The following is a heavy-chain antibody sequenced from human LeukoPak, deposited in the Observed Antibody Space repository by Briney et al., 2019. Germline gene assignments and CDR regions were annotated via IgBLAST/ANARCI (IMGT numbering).Heavy chain of an antibody. CDR3: AKDYFGNYGDFFDY. V-gene: IGHV3-11*01. CDR2: ISSSGSTI. CDR1: GFTFSDYY. J-gene: IGHJ4*02. Sequence: GGSLRLSCAASGFTFSDYYMSWIRQAPGKGLEWVSYISSSGSTIYYADSVKGRFTISRDNSKNTLYLQMNSLRAEDTALYYCAKDYFGNYGDFFDYWGQGTLVTVSS. D-gene: IGHD4-17*01.